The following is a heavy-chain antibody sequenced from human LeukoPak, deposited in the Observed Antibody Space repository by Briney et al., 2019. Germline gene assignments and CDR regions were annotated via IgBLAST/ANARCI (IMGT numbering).Heavy chain of an antibody. D-gene: IGHD2-8*01. CDR3: ARIGIVVMVDNWFDP. CDR2: IYHSGST. J-gene: IGHJ5*02. CDR1: GYSISSGYY. Sequence: PSETLSLTCAVSGYSISSGYYWGWIRQPPGKGLEWTGSIYHSGSTYYNPSLKSRVTISIDTSKNPFSLELSSVTAADTAVYYCARIGIVVMVDNWFDPWGQGTLVTVSS. V-gene: IGHV4-38-2*01.